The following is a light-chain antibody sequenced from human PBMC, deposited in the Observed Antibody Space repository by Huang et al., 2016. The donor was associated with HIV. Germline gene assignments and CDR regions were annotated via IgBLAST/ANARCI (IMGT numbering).Light chain of an antibody. CDR1: QDIGNY. CDR3: QQNDNAPFT. Sequence: DIQMTQSPSSVSASVGDRVTITCQASQDIGNYLNWYQQNQGKAPKRLIYDVSNLEAGVPSRFSGSGSGTDFTLTISSVQSEDFATYYCQQNDNAPFTFGPGTTVDIK. J-gene: IGKJ3*01. CDR2: DVS. V-gene: IGKV1-33*01.